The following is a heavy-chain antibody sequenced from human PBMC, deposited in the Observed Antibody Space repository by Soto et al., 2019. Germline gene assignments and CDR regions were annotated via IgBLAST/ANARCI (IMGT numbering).Heavy chain of an antibody. CDR1: GGSFSCYY. CDR3: ANLGLGYCSSTSCYSLYYYYGMDV. V-gene: IGHV4-34*01. CDR2: INHSGST. D-gene: IGHD2-2*01. J-gene: IGHJ6*02. Sequence: ASETLSLTCAVYGGSFSCYYWSWIRQPPGKGLEWIGEINHSGSTNYNPSLKSRVTISVDTSKNQFSLKLSSVTAADTAVYYCANLGLGYCSSTSCYSLYYYYGMDVWGQGTTVTVSS.